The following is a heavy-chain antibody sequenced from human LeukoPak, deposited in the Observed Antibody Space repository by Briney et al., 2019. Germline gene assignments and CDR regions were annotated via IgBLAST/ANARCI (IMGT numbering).Heavy chain of an antibody. D-gene: IGHD3-10*01. CDR2: IYYSGST. CDR3: ARHVGEN. CDR1: GGSISSSSYY. V-gene: IGHV4-39*01. J-gene: IGHJ4*02. Sequence: SETLSLTCTVSGGSISSSSYYWGWIRQPPGKGLEWTGSIYYSGSTYYNPSLKSRVTISVDTSKNQFSLKLSSVTAADTAVYYCARHVGENWGQGTLVTVSS.